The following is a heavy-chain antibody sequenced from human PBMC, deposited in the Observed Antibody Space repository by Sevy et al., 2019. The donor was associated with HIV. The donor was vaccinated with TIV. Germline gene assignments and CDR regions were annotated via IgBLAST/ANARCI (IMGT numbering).Heavy chain of an antibody. Sequence: GGSLRLSCAASGFTFSSYRMNWVRQAPGKGLEWVSSISSSSSYIYYANSVKGRFTISRDNAKNSLYLQMNSLRAEDTAVYYCARVVAVAGCDAFDIWGQGTMVTVSS. CDR1: GFTFSSYR. CDR3: ARVVAVAGCDAFDI. V-gene: IGHV3-21*01. CDR2: ISSSSSYI. D-gene: IGHD6-19*01. J-gene: IGHJ3*02.